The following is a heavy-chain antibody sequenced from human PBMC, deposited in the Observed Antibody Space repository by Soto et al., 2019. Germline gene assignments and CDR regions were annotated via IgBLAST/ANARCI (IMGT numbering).Heavy chain of an antibody. CDR2: INPNSGET. CDR3: AKDRDAYSTGWYYFDY. J-gene: IGHJ4*02. CDR1: GYIFIDYY. Sequence: QVQLVQSGADVKKPGASVKVSCKASGYIFIDYYIHWLRQAPGQGLEWVGRINPNSGETRYAETFLDRVTMTRDTSNNTAYMELSRLRSDDTAVYYCAKDRDAYSTGWYYFDYWGQGTQVTVSS. D-gene: IGHD6-19*01. V-gene: IGHV1-2*06.